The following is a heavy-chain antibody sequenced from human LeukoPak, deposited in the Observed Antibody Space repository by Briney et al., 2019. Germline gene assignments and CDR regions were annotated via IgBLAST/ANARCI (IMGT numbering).Heavy chain of an antibody. CDR3: AKARLYCSSGTCSDHPATLTGMDV. J-gene: IGHJ6*02. V-gene: IGHV3-23*01. Sequence: GGSLRLSCTASGFTFSSFAMHWVRQASGKGLEWVSLITNSGVTTHYADSVKGRFTISRDNSRSTLYLQLNSLRADDTALYYCAKARLYCSSGTCSDHPATLTGMDVWGQGTTVTVSS. D-gene: IGHD2-15*01. CDR2: ITNSGVTT. CDR1: GFTFSSFA.